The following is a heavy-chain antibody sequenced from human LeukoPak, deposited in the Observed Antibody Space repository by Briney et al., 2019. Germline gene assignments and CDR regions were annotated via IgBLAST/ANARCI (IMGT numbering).Heavy chain of an antibody. V-gene: IGHV7-4-1*02. J-gene: IGHJ6*03. CDR3: ARKSVAATPRDIVYQYSYMDV. CDR2: ISTNTGKP. D-gene: IGHD2-15*01. CDR1: GYTFTSYA. Sequence: ASVKVSCKSSGYTFTSYAMNWVRQAPGQGLEWMGWISTNTGKPTYAQGFTGPFVFSLDTSVSTAYLQISSLKAEDTAVYYCARKSVAATPRDIVYQYSYMDVWGKGTTVTVSS.